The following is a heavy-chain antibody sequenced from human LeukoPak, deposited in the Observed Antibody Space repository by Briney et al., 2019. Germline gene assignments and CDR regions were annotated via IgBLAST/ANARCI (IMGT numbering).Heavy chain of an antibody. CDR2: TSSSGSA. Sequence: SETVSLTCSVYGGSISSFHWNWIRQPPGQGLEWIAYTSSSGSANYNPTLKSRVSISVDTPKNQFSLTLRSVTAADAAVYYCACDRSGFHPYYWGQGTLVTVSS. CDR3: ACDRSGFHPYY. D-gene: IGHD3-22*01. CDR1: GGSISSFH. J-gene: IGHJ4*02. V-gene: IGHV4-59*08.